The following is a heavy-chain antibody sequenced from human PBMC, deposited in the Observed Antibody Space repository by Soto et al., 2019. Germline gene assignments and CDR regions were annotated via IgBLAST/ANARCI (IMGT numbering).Heavy chain of an antibody. CDR2: IYSGGST. D-gene: IGHD3-9*01. J-gene: IGHJ6*03. V-gene: IGHV3-53*05. Sequence: GGSLRLSCAASGFTVSSNYMSWVRQAPGKGLEWVSVIYSGGSTYYADSVKGRFTISRDNSKNTLYLQMNSLRSEDTAVYYCARGAPPPILTGYDYYYMDVWGKGTTVTVSS. CDR1: GFTVSSNY. CDR3: ARGAPPPILTGYDYYYMDV.